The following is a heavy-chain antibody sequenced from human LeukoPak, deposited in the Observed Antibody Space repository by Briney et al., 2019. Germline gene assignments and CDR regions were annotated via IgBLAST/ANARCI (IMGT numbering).Heavy chain of an antibody. CDR3: ARVVGSNWFDP. V-gene: IGHV4-59*01. CDR1: GGSLSIYY. J-gene: IGHJ5*02. CDR2: FYYGGNT. Sequence: PSETLSLTCTVSGGSLSIYYWSWIRQPPGKGLEWVGFFYYGGNTYYNSSLKSRVTISVDMSKSQFSLKLSSVTAADTAVYHCARVVGSNWFDPWGQGTLVTVSS. D-gene: IGHD2-15*01.